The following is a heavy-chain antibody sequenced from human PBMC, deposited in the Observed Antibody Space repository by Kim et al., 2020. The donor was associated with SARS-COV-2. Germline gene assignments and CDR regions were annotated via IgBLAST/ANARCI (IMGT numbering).Heavy chain of an antibody. J-gene: IGHJ4*02. CDR3: ARRFHDFWSGYYFDY. Sequence: PSFQGQVTISADKSLSTAYLQWSSLKASDTAMYYCARRFHDFWSGYYFDYWGQGTLVTVSS. D-gene: IGHD3-3*01. V-gene: IGHV5-51*01.